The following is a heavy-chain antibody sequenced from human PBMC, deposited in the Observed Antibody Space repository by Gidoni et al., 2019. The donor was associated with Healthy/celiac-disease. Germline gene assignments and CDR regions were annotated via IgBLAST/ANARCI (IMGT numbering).Heavy chain of an antibody. CDR2: IIPILGIA. Sequence: QVQLVQSGAEVTKPGSSVKVSCKASGGTFSSYTISWVRQAPGQGLEWMGRIIPILGIATYAQKFQGRVTITADKSTSTAYMELSRLRSEDTAVYYCARDGIAVASDAFDIWGKGTMVTVSS. V-gene: IGHV1-69*08. CDR1: GGTFSSYT. J-gene: IGHJ3*02. D-gene: IGHD6-19*01. CDR3: ARDGIAVASDAFDI.